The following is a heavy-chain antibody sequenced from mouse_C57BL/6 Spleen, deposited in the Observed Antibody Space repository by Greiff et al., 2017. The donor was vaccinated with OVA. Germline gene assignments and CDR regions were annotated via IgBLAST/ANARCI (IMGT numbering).Heavy chain of an antibody. CDR1: GYTFTSYW. Sequence: QVQLQQPGAELVRPGSSVKLSCKASGYTFTSYWMHWVKQRPIQGLEWIGNIDPSDSETHYNQKFKDKATLTVDKSSSTAYMQLSSLTSEDSAVDYCGRRYGSRGDYFDYWGQGTTLTVSS. CDR2: IDPSDSET. CDR3: GRRYGSRGDYFDY. D-gene: IGHD1-1*01. V-gene: IGHV1-52*01. J-gene: IGHJ2*01.